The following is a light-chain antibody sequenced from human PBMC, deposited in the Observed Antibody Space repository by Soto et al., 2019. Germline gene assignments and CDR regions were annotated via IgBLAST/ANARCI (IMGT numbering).Light chain of an antibody. CDR1: QTISSY. CDR2: DAS. CDR3: QQYGSSRWT. J-gene: IGKJ1*01. V-gene: IGKV3-20*01. Sequence: EVVLTQSPATLPLSTGERATLSCRASQTISSYLAWYQQKPGQAPRLLIYDASDRATGVPARFSGGGSGTDFTLTISRLEPEDFAVYYCQQYGSSRWTFGQGTKVDIK.